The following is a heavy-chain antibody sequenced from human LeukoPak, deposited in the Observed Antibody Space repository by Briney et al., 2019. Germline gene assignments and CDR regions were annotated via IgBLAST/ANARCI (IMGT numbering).Heavy chain of an antibody. J-gene: IGHJ4*02. D-gene: IGHD2-2*01. V-gene: IGHV1-18*04. Sequence: ASVKVSCKASGYTFTGYYTHWVRLAPGQGLEWMGWISAYNGNTNYAQKLQGRVTMTTDTSTSTAYMELRSLRSDDTAVYYCARRYCSSTSCPQDYWGQGTLVTVSS. CDR1: GYTFTGYY. CDR3: ARRYCSSTSCPQDY. CDR2: ISAYNGNT.